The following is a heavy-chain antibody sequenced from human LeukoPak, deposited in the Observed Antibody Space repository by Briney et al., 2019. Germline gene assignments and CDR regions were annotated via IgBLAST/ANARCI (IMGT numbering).Heavy chain of an antibody. D-gene: IGHD3-22*01. V-gene: IGHV3-9*01. CDR1: GFTLGDYA. Sequence: PGGSLRLSCAASGFTLGDYAMHWVRQAPGKGLEWVSGISWNSGVIVYADSVKGRFTISRDNAKNSLYLQMNSLRAEDTAVYYCAKGFLLYDSSGYYPFDYWGQGSLVTVSS. J-gene: IGHJ4*02. CDR3: AKGFLLYDSSGYYPFDY. CDR2: ISWNSGVI.